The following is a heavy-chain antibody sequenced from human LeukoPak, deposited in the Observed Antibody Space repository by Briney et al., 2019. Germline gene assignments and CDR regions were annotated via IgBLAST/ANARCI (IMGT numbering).Heavy chain of an antibody. Sequence: GGSLRLSCAASGFTVSSYYMTWVRQAPGKGLEWVSVIYSGGSTYYADSVKGRFTISRDNSKNMLYLQMNSLRAEDTAVYYCARALYSSSWYLGLPPLDYWGQGTLVTVSS. CDR1: GFTVSSYY. CDR2: IYSGGST. CDR3: ARALYSSSWYLGLPPLDY. D-gene: IGHD6-13*01. J-gene: IGHJ4*02. V-gene: IGHV3-66*01.